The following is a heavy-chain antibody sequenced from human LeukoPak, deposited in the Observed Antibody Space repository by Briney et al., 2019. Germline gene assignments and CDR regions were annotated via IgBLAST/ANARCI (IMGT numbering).Heavy chain of an antibody. D-gene: IGHD6-19*01. J-gene: IGHJ5*02. CDR1: GYSISSGYY. CDR2: IYHGGTT. Sequence: SETLSLTCTVSGYSISSGYYWGWIRQPPGRGLEWSGSIYHGGTTYYNPPPNSRVTISVDASKNQFSLRLSSVTAAETAVYYCARGQARLAWFDPWGQGTLVTVSS. CDR3: ARGQARLAWFDP. V-gene: IGHV4-38-2*02.